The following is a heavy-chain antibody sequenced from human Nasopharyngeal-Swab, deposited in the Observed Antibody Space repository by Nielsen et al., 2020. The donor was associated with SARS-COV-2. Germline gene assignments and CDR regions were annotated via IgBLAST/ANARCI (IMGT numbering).Heavy chain of an antibody. V-gene: IGHV1-58*01. J-gene: IGHJ4*02. Sequence: WVRQAPGQRLEWIGWIVVGSGNTSYAQKFQERVTITRDMSTSTAYMELSSLRSEDTAVYYCAAGDTATDWGQGTLVTVSS. D-gene: IGHD5-18*01. CDR3: AAGDTATD. CDR2: IVVGSGNT.